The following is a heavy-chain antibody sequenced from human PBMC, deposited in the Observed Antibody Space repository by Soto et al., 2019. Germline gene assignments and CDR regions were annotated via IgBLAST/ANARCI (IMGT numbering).Heavy chain of an antibody. J-gene: IGHJ4*02. CDR2: VFHSGDT. V-gene: IGHV4-4*02. CDR3: TRLIYDSRLNYFYFDL. D-gene: IGHD3-22*01. CDR1: GGSISGRNW. Sequence: QVHLQESGPGLVKPSGTLSLTCVVSGGSISGRNWWSWVRQAPGKGLEWIGEVFHSGDTTYSPSLGEWVPSSVDKAKDPFSLDLISVTAADTAVYYCTRLIYDSRLNYFYFDLWGQGALVTVSS.